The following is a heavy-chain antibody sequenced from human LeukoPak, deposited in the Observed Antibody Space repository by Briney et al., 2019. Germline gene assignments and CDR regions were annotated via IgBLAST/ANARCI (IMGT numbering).Heavy chain of an antibody. D-gene: IGHD3-22*01. CDR3: AKVRYDSSGFALWPFDY. J-gene: IGHJ4*02. CDR2: IGSRGTTI. CDR1: GFTFSRYW. V-gene: IGHV3-48*01. Sequence: AGGSLRLSCVGSGFTFSRYWLNWVRQAPGKGLEWVSYIGSRGTTIYYADSVKGRFTISRDNSKNTLYLQMNSLRAEDTAVYYCAKVRYDSSGFALWPFDYWGQGTLVTVPS.